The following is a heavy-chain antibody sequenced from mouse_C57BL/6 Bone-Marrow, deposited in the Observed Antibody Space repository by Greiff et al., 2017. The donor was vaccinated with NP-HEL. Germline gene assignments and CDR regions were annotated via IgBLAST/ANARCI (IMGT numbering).Heavy chain of an antibody. D-gene: IGHD4-1*01. V-gene: IGHV1-64*01. CDR2: IHPNSGST. J-gene: IGHJ3*01. Sequence: VQLQQPGAELVKPGASVKLSCKASGYTFTSYWMHWVKQRPGQGLEWIGMIHPNSGSTNYNEKFKSKATLTVDKSSSTAYMQLSSLTSEDSAVYYGARRTELGGFAYWGQGTLVTVSA. CDR3: ARRTELGGFAY. CDR1: GYTFTSYW.